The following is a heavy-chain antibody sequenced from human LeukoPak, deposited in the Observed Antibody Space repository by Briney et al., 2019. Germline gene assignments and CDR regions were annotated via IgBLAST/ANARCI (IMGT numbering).Heavy chain of an antibody. CDR2: ISPKSDFI. V-gene: IGHV3-21*01. D-gene: IGHD3-9*01. J-gene: IGHJ5*02. CDR1: GFSINSYD. Sequence: GGSLKLSCTASGFSINSYDMNWVRQAPGKGLEWVSSISPKSDFIYYSDSVRGRFTISRDNADNSLYLQMNSLRAEDTAVYYCARADCSAFTCYLRRSWFDPWGQGTLVTVSS. CDR3: ARADCSAFTCYLRRSWFDP.